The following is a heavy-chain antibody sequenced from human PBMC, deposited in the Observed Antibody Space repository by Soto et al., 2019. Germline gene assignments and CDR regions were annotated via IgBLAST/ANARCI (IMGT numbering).Heavy chain of an antibody. CDR2: ISAYNGNT. D-gene: IGHD2-2*01. Sequence: SGKVSCKASGYTFTSYGISWVRQAPGQGLEWMGWISAYNGNTNYAQKLQGRVTMTTDTSTSTAYMELRSLRSDDTAVYCCARLSYCSSTSCYDYWGQGTLVTVSS. V-gene: IGHV1-18*01. J-gene: IGHJ4*02. CDR3: ARLSYCSSTSCYDY. CDR1: GYTFTSYG.